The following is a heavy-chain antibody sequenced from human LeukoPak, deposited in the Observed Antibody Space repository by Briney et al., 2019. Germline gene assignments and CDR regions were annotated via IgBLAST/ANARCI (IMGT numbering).Heavy chain of an antibody. Sequence: GGSLGLSCAASGFTFNSYAMHWVRQAPGKGLEWVAVISYDGSNKYYADSVKGRFTISRDNSKNTLYLQMNSLRAEDTAVYYCARDPPYCSSTSCRYYYYYYYMDVWGKGTTVTVSS. CDR3: ARDPPYCSSTSCRYYYYYYYMDV. CDR1: GFTFNSYA. J-gene: IGHJ6*03. V-gene: IGHV3-30-3*01. CDR2: ISYDGSNK. D-gene: IGHD2-2*01.